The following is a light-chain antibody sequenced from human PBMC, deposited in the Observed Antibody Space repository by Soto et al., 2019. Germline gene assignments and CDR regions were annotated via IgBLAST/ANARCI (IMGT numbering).Light chain of an antibody. J-gene: IGKJ1*01. CDR1: QSVNSN. V-gene: IGKV3-15*01. CDR2: AAS. CDR3: QQYNTWPRT. Sequence: EIVMTQSPVTLSVSPGERATLSCRASQSVNSNLAWYQQKPVQAPRLLIYAASTGATGIPARFSGSGSWTEFTLSISSLQSEDFAVYYCQQYNTWPRTFGQGTKVDIK.